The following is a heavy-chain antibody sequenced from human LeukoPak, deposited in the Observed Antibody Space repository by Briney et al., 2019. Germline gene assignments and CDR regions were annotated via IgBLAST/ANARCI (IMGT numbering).Heavy chain of an antibody. CDR1: GYSFTNYW. D-gene: IGHD6-13*01. V-gene: IGHV5-51*01. J-gene: IGHJ3*02. CDR2: IYPGDSDN. CDR3: ARAHRLATAGSGHAFDI. Sequence: GESLKISCKASGYSFTNYWIGWVRQLPGKGLEWMGIIYPGDSDNRYTPSFQGQVTISADKSVSPAYLQWGSLKAPDTAMYYCARAHRLATAGSGHAFDIWGQGTMVIVSS.